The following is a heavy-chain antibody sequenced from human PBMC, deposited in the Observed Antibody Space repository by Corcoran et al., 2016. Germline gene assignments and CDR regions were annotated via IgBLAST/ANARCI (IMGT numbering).Heavy chain of an antibody. Sequence: EVQLVESGGGVVKPGGSLRLSCAASGLTLKNAWMNWVRQAPGKGLEWVGRIKRKSEGGTTDYAAPVKGRFTISRDDLRNILYLQMNSLETEDTAIYYWSTYEIEPRNYFNHWGQGTLATVSS. CDR3: STYEIEPRNYFNH. CDR1: GLTLKNAW. CDR2: IKRKSEGGTT. D-gene: IGHD3-3*01. J-gene: IGHJ4*02. V-gene: IGHV3-15*07.